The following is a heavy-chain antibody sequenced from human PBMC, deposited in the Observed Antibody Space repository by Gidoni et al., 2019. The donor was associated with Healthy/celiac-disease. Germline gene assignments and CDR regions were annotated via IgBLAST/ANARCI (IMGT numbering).Heavy chain of an antibody. CDR1: GGSCRGYY. CDR2: INHSGST. J-gene: IGHJ4*02. CDR3: ARERIAAAGLYYFDY. D-gene: IGHD6-13*01. V-gene: IGHV4-34*01. Sequence: QVQLQQWGAGLLKPSETLSLTCAGYGGSCRGYYWIWLRQPPGKGLEWIGEINHSGSTNYNPSLKRRVTISVDTSKNQFSLKLSAVTAADTAVYYCARERIAAAGLYYFDYWGQGTLVTVSS.